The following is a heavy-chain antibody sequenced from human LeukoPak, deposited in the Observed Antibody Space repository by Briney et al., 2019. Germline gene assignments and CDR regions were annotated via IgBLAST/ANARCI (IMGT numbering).Heavy chain of an antibody. D-gene: IGHD3-16*01. J-gene: IGHJ4*02. V-gene: IGHV4-34*01. CDR3: ARGLRRTAPGQLWDIGHPGDY. Sequence: STNYNPSLKSRVTISVDTSKNQFSLKLSSVTAADTAVYYCARGLRRTAPGQLWDIGHPGDYWGQGTLVTVSS. CDR2: ST.